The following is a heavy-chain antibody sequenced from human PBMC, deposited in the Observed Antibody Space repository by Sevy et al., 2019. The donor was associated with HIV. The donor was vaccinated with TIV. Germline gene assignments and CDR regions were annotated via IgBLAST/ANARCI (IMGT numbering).Heavy chain of an antibody. Sequence: GGSLRLSCAASGFTVSSNYMSWVRQAPGKGLEWVSVIYSGGSTYYADSVKGRFTISRDNSKNTLYLQMNSLGAEDTAVDYVAKEINDSSGYYPDAFDIWGQFTMFTVSS. D-gene: IGHD3-22*01. V-gene: IGHV3-53*01. CDR1: GFTVSSNY. CDR2: IYSGGST. J-gene: IGHJ3*02. CDR3: AKEINDSSGYYPDAFDI.